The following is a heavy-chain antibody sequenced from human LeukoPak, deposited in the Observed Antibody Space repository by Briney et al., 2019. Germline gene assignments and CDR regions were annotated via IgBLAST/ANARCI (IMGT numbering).Heavy chain of an antibody. CDR1: GFTFDDYT. Sequence: GGSLRLSCAASGFTFDDYTMHWVRQAPGKGLEWVSLISWDGGSTYYADSVKGRFTISRDNSKNSLYLQMNSLRAEDTALYYCAKDSGYSGYDPLDYWGQGTLVTVSS. CDR2: ISWDGGST. J-gene: IGHJ4*02. D-gene: IGHD5-12*01. V-gene: IGHV3-43*01. CDR3: AKDSGYSGYDPLDY.